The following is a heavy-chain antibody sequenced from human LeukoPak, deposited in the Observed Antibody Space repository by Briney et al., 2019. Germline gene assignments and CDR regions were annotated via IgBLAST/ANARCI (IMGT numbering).Heavy chain of an antibody. Sequence: RSGGSLRLSCAASGFTFSSYAMSWVRQAPGKGLEWVSAISGSGGSTYYADSVKGRFTISRDNSKNTLYLQMNGLRAEDTAVYYCAKDLRVTVYWGQGTLVTVSS. D-gene: IGHD2-21*02. V-gene: IGHV3-23*01. CDR1: GFTFSSYA. CDR2: ISGSGGST. J-gene: IGHJ4*02. CDR3: AKDLRVTVY.